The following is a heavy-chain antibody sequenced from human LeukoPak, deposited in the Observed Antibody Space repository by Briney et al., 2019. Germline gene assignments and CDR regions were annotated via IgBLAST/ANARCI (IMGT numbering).Heavy chain of an antibody. CDR1: GFTFRSYA. CDR3: ARGNYGSDRGYFDY. Sequence: PGGSLRLSCAASGFTFRSYAMSWVRQAPGKGLEWVSAISGSGGSTYYADSVKGRFTISRDNSKNTLYLQMNSLRAEDTAIYYCARGNYGSDRGYFDYWGQGTLVTVS. V-gene: IGHV3-23*01. CDR2: ISGSGGST. J-gene: IGHJ4*02. D-gene: IGHD5-12*01.